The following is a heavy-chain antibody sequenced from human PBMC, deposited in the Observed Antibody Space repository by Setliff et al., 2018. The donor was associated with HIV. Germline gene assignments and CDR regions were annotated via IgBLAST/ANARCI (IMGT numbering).Heavy chain of an antibody. CDR2: LYYSGST. D-gene: IGHD3-9*01. Sequence: KTSETLSLTCTVSGGSIRSSSYYWGWIRQPPGKGLEWIGRLYYSGSTYYNPSLKSRVTMSVDTSKNQISLKLSSVTAADTAVYYCASTARYYDLLTGYYNQGYFDHWGRGTLVTVS. J-gene: IGHJ4*01. V-gene: IGHV4-39*07. CDR3: ASTARYYDLLTGYYNQGYFDH. CDR1: GGSIRSSSYY.